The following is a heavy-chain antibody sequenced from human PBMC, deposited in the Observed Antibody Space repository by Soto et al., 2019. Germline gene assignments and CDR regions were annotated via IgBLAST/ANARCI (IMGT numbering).Heavy chain of an antibody. CDR3: AREAPATVVTGVGYFDY. Sequence: QVQLVESGGGVVQPGRSLRLSCAASGFTFSSYAMHWFRQAPGKGLEWVAVISYDGSNKYYADSVKGRFTISRDNSKNTLYLQMNSLRAEDTAVYYCAREAPATVVTGVGYFDYWGQGTLVTVSS. D-gene: IGHD4-17*01. V-gene: IGHV3-30-3*01. CDR2: ISYDGSNK. J-gene: IGHJ4*02. CDR1: GFTFSSYA.